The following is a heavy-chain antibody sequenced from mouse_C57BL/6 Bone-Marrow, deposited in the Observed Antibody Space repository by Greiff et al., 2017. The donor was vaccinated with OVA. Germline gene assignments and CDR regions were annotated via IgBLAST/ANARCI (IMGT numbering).Heavy chain of an antibody. J-gene: IGHJ4*01. CDR2: IDPATGGT. V-gene: IGHV1-15*01. D-gene: IGHD3-1*01. Sequence: VKLQQSGAELVRPGASVTLSCKASGYTFTDYEMHWVKQTPVHGLEWIGAIDPATGGTAYNQKFTGKAILTADKSSSTTYMELRSRTSEDSAVYYCTRRGAPYYAMDDWGQGTSVTVSS. CDR3: TRRGAPYYAMDD. CDR1: GYTFTDYE.